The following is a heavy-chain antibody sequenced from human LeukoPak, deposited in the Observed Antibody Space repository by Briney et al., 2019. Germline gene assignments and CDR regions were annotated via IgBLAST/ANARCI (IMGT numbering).Heavy chain of an antibody. J-gene: IGHJ3*02. CDR3: ARDRDWLSHDAFDI. CDR1: GYTFTSYG. D-gene: IGHD3/OR15-3a*01. V-gene: IGHV1-18*04. Sequence: ASVKVSCKASGYTFTSYGISWVRQAPGQGLEWMGWISAYNGNTNYAQKLQGRVTMTTGTSTSTAYMELRSLRSDDTAVYYCARDRDWLSHDAFDIWGQGTMVTVSS. CDR2: ISAYNGNT.